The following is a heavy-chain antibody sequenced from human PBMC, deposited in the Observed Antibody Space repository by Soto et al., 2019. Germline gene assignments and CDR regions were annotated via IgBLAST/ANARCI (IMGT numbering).Heavy chain of an antibody. CDR1: GFTYSNYA. D-gene: IGHD3-9*01. CDR2: IGGSGDRT. J-gene: IGHJ6*02. Sequence: DVLLLESGGGLVQPGGSLRLSCTASGFTYSNYALGWVRQVPGKGLEWVSAIGGSGDRTYYADSVKGRFTISRDNSKHTLYLQMDSLRAEDTAVYYCVSATRRQLTNVMDVWGQGTTVTVSS. CDR3: VSATRRQLTNVMDV. V-gene: IGHV3-23*01.